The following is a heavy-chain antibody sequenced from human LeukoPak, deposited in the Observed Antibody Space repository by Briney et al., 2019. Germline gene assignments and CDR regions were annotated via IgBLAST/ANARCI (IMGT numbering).Heavy chain of an antibody. CDR3: ARAPDGRTVDY. CDR2: IYYSGST. V-gene: IGHV4-31*03. Sequence: SETLSPTCTVSGGSISSGGYYWSWIRQHPGKGLEWIGYIYYSGSTYYNPSLKSRVTISVDTSKNQFSLKLSSVTAADTAVYYCARAPDGRTVDYWGQGTLVTVSS. CDR1: GGSISSGGYY. J-gene: IGHJ4*02. D-gene: IGHD5-24*01.